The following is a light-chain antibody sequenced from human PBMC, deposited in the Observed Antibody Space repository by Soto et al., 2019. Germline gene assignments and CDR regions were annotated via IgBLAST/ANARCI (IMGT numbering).Light chain of an antibody. CDR3: QQYNNWPRT. Sequence: EIVLTQSPATLSLSPGERATLSCRASQSVSSYLAWYQQKPGQAPRLLIHGATTRATGIPARFSGSGSGTEFTLTISSLQSEYFAVYYCQQYNNWPRTFGQGTKVDIK. CDR1: QSVSSY. J-gene: IGKJ1*01. V-gene: IGKV3-15*01. CDR2: GAT.